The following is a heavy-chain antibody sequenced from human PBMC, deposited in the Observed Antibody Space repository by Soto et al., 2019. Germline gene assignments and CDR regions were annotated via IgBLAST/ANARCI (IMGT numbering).Heavy chain of an antibody. V-gene: IGHV3-30*18. D-gene: IGHD3-3*01. CDR2: ISYDGSNK. CDR1: GFTFSSYG. CDR3: AKGFLEWLLSPVDLIDY. J-gene: IGHJ4*02. Sequence: GSLRLSCAASGFTFSSYGMHWVRQAPGKGLEWVAVISYDGSNKYYADSVKGRFTISRDNSKNTLYLQMNSLRAEDTAVYYCAKGFLEWLLSPVDLIDYWGQGTLVTVSS.